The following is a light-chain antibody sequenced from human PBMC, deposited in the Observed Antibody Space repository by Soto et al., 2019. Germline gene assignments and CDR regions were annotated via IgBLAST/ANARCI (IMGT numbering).Light chain of an antibody. V-gene: IGKV1-27*01. Sequence: DIQVTQFPSSLSASVGDRITITCRASQAIGNYLAWYQQKPGQVPKLLIYAASTLRSGVPSRFSGSRSGTYFTLTVSSLQPEDVGTYYCQKYNSAPLTFGPGTKVEIK. CDR2: AAS. CDR1: QAIGNY. CDR3: QKYNSAPLT. J-gene: IGKJ3*01.